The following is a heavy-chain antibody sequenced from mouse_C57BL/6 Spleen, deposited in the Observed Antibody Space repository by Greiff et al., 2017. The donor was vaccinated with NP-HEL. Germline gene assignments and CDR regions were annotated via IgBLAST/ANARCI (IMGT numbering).Heavy chain of an antibody. Sequence: QVQLQQSGPELVKPGASVKISCKASGYAFSSSWMNWVKQRPGKGLEWIGRIYPGDGDTNYNGKFKGKATLTADKSSSTAYMQLSSLTSEDSAVYFCARLGGLGDYWGQGTTLTVSS. J-gene: IGHJ2*01. CDR1: GYAFSSSW. V-gene: IGHV1-82*01. CDR2: IYPGDGDT. CDR3: ARLGGLGDY. D-gene: IGHD3-3*01.